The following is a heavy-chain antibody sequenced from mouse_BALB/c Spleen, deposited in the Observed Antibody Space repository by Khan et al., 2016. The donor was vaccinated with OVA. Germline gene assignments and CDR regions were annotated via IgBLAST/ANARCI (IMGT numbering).Heavy chain of an antibody. CDR2: IWGDGST. CDR1: GFSLTDYG. V-gene: IGHV2-6-7*01. Sequence: QVQLKESGPGLVAPSQSLSITCTVSGFSLTDYGVNWVRQPPGKGLEWLRMIWGDGSTDYNSALKSRLSISKDNSKSQLFLKMNSLQTDDTARYYCARCGYYDAMDYWGQGTSVTVSS. J-gene: IGHJ4*01. CDR3: ARCGYYDAMDY. D-gene: IGHD2-2*01.